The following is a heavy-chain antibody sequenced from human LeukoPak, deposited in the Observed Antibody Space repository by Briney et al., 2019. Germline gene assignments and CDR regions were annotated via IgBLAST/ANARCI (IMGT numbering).Heavy chain of an antibody. Sequence: GSSLRLPCAVSGFPYRRYGMHWVRQAPGKGLEWLAVIWYDGSEKYYADSVKGRFTISRDNSKNTLYLQRSSLRVEDTALYYSARGGCRSTSCYDYWGQGTLVTVSS. CDR1: GFPYRRYG. CDR2: IWYDGSEK. V-gene: IGHV3-33*01. D-gene: IGHD2-2*01. J-gene: IGHJ4*02. CDR3: ARGGCRSTSCYDY.